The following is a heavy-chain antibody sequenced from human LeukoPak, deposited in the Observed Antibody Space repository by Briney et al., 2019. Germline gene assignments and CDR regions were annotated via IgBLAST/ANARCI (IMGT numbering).Heavy chain of an antibody. Sequence: PGGSLRLSCAASGFTFSSYSMNWVRQAPGKGLEWVSYISSSSSTIYYADSVKGRFTIPRDNAKNTLYLQLNSLRADDTAVYYCARGLSYAVAYGDYWGQGTLVTVSS. V-gene: IGHV3-48*04. CDR2: ISSSSSTI. J-gene: IGHJ4*02. CDR1: GFTFSSYS. CDR3: ARGLSYAVAYGDY. D-gene: IGHD6-19*01.